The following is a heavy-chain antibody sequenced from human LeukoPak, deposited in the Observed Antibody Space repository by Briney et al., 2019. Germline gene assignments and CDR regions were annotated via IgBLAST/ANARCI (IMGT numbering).Heavy chain of an antibody. CDR3: AEGVTTNWFDP. J-gene: IGHJ5*02. Sequence: GGSLKLSCAASGFSFSNHGMHWVRQAPGKGLEWVAFLRFDGSNKYYADSVKGRFTISRDNSKNTLYLQMNSLRAEDTAVYYCAEGVTTNWFDPWGQGTLVTVSS. CDR1: GFSFSNHG. CDR2: LRFDGSNK. D-gene: IGHD4-17*01. V-gene: IGHV3-30*02.